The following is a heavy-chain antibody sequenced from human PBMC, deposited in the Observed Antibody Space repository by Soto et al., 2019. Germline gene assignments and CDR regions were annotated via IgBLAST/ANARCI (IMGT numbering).Heavy chain of an antibody. Sequence: EVQLLESGGGLVQPGGSLRLSCAASGFTFSSSVISWVRQAPGKGLEWVSLISGSGGNTYHTDSVKGRFTISRDSSKNTLYLQMNSLRAEDTAVYYCAKGASFGGIMNYWGQGTLVTVSS. V-gene: IGHV3-23*01. CDR1: GFTFSSSV. J-gene: IGHJ4*02. CDR2: ISGSGGNT. D-gene: IGHD3-16*01. CDR3: AKGASFGGIMNY.